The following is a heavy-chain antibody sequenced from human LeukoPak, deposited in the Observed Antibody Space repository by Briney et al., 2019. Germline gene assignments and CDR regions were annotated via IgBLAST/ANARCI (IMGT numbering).Heavy chain of an antibody. Sequence: ASVKVSCKASGYTFTGYYMHWVRQAPGQGLEWMGILNPSGGSTRYAQKFQGRVTMTRDMSTSTVYMELSSLRSEDTAVYYCARANSYAYGAIYWGQGTLVTVSS. CDR3: ARANSYAYGAIY. V-gene: IGHV1-46*01. J-gene: IGHJ4*02. CDR1: GYTFTGYY. D-gene: IGHD5-18*01. CDR2: LNPSGGST.